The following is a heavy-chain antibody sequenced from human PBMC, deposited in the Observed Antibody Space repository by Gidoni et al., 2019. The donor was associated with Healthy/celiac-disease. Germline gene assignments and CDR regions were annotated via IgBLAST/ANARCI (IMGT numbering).Heavy chain of an antibody. D-gene: IGHD6-19*01. V-gene: IGHV3-21*01. CDR2: ISSSSSYI. Sequence: EVQLVESGGGLVKPGGSLIHSLAASGFPFSRYSLKWVRQAPGKGLEWVSSISSSSSYIYYADSVKGRFTISRDNAKNSLYLQMNSLRAEDTAVYYCARGIAVAAYDAFDIWGQGTMVTVSS. CDR3: ARGIAVAAYDAFDI. J-gene: IGHJ3*02. CDR1: GFPFSRYS.